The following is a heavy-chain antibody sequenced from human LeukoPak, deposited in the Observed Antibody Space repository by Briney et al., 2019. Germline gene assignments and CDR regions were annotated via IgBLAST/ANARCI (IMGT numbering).Heavy chain of an antibody. Sequence: ASVKVSCKASGYTFTGYYMHWVRQAPGQGLEWMGWINPNSGGTNYAQKFQGRVTMTRDTSISTAYMELSRLRSDDTAVYYCARDRSYWDYYYYYMDVWGKGTMVTVSS. CDR3: ARDRSYWDYYYYYMDV. D-gene: IGHD1-26*01. V-gene: IGHV1-2*02. CDR2: INPNSGGT. J-gene: IGHJ6*03. CDR1: GYTFTGYY.